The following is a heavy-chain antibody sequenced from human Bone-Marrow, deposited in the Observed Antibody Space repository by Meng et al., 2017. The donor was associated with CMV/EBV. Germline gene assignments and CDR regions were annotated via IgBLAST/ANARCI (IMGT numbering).Heavy chain of an antibody. J-gene: IGHJ4*02. V-gene: IGHV4-30-4*08. CDR3: ARVTGWTGTVHY. CDR2: IYYSGST. Sequence: QVQLQESGPGLVEPSPTLSLTCTVSGGSISSGDYYWSWIRQPPGKGLEWIGYIYYSGSTYYNPSLKSRVTISVDTSKNQFSLKLSSVTAADTAVYYCARVTGWTGTVHYWFRGTMVTVS. CDR1: GGSISSGDYY. D-gene: IGHD1-7*01.